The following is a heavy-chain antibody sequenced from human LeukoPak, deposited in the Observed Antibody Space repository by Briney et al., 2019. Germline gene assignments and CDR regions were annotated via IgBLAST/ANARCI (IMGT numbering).Heavy chain of an antibody. J-gene: IGHJ4*02. CDR1: GYPFTPYF. CDR2: INPNSGAT. CDR3: VRSTGTAFYFDN. Sequence: ASVKVSCKPSGYPFTPYFMHWVRQAPGQGLEWMGWINPNSGATIYAQKFQGTITITRDTSVRTLYMELTRLKSDDTAIYYCVRSTGTAFYFDNWGPGTLVTVSS. D-gene: IGHD1-7*01. V-gene: IGHV1-2*02.